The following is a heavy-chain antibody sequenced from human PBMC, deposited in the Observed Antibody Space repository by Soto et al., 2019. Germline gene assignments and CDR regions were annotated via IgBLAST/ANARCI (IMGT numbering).Heavy chain of an antibody. V-gene: IGHV1-3*01. CDR2: INAGNGNT. Sequence: GASVKVSCKASGYTFISYSMHWVRQAPGQRLEWMGWINAGNGNTKYSQKFQGRVTITRETSARTAYMELSSLRSEDAAVYYCATGSDAFDIWGQGTMVTVSS. CDR1: GYTFISYS. J-gene: IGHJ3*02. CDR3: ATGSDAFDI.